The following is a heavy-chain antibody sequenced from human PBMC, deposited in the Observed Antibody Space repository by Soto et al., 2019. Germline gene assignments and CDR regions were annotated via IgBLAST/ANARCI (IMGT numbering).Heavy chain of an antibody. Sequence: QVTLKESGPVLVKPTETLTLTCSVSGFSLSKARMGVSWIRQPPGKALEWLAHIFWNDERSYNTSLKSRLTISRATAKSQVVLTMTNVDPVDTGTYFCARALREGLPIYHLDSWGQGPLVTVSS. J-gene: IGHJ4*02. CDR1: GFSLSKARMG. CDR2: IFWNDER. D-gene: IGHD1-26*01. V-gene: IGHV2-26*01. CDR3: ARALREGLPIYHLDS.